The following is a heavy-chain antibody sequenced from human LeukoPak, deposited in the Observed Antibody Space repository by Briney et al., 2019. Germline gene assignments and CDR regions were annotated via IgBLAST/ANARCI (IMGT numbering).Heavy chain of an antibody. Sequence: ASVKVSCKASGYTFTSYGISWVRQAPGQGLEWMGWISAYNGNTNYAQKFQGRVTITADKSTSTAYMELSSLRSEDTAVYYCASFYSGSYWGQGTLVTVSS. CDR2: ISAYNGNT. J-gene: IGHJ4*02. CDR3: ASFYSGSY. D-gene: IGHD5-12*01. V-gene: IGHV1-18*01. CDR1: GYTFTSYG.